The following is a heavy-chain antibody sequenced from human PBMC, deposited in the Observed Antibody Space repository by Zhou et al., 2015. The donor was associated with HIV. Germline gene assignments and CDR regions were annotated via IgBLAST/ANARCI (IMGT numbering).Heavy chain of an antibody. CDR1: GGSFSSYA. CDR3: ARVSTTVTVGLYWYFDL. D-gene: IGHD4-17*01. CDR2: IIPILRTT. V-gene: IGHV1-69*01. J-gene: IGHJ2*01. Sequence: QVQLVQSGAEVKKPGSSVKVSCKASGGSFSSYAIAWVRQAPGQGLEWMGGIIPILRTTNYAQSFQGRVTITADESSTSAYMELNSLTSDDTAIYYCARVSTTVTVGLYWYFDLWGRGTLVTVSS.